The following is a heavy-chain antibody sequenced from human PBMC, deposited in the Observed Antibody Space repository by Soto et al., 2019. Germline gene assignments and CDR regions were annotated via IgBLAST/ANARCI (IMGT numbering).Heavy chain of an antibody. CDR2: IIPIFGTA. CDR3: ATSHGYYDSSGYYQRYNWFDP. D-gene: IGHD3-22*01. Sequence: SVKVSCKASGGTFSSYAISWVRQAPGQGLEWMGGIIPIFGTANYAQKFQGRVTITADESTSTAYMELSSLRSEDTAVYYCATSHGYYDSSGYYQRYNWFDPWGQGTLVTVSS. CDR1: GGTFSSYA. V-gene: IGHV1-69*13. J-gene: IGHJ5*02.